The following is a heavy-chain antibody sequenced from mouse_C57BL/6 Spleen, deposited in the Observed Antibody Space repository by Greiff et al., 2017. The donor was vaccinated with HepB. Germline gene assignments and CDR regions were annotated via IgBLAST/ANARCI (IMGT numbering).Heavy chain of an antibody. J-gene: IGHJ2*01. CDR3: ARAGMGYFDY. CDR1: GYSITSGYD. V-gene: IGHV3-1*01. Sequence: EVQRVESGPGMVKPSQSLSLTCTVTGYSITSGYDWHWIRHFPGNKLEWMGYISYSGSTNYNPSLKSRISITHDTSKNHFFLKLNSVTTEDTATYYCARAGMGYFDYWGQGTTLTVSS. CDR2: ISYSGST. D-gene: IGHD2-3*01.